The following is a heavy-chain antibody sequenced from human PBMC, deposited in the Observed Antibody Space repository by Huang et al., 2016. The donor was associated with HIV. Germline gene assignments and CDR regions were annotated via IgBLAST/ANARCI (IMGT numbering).Heavy chain of an antibody. V-gene: IGHV4-34*02. CDR2: INHAGVT. Sequence: QVQLEQWGAGLLKPSETLSLTCAVYGGSFSGYFWNWIRQSPGKGREWIGKINHAGVTDYNPSLKRRATISVDTSKNQFSLKLTSVTAADTAIYYCAREIMISFGGPFDSWGHGNLVTVSS. J-gene: IGHJ5*01. D-gene: IGHD3-16*01. CDR3: AREIMISFGGPFDS. CDR1: GGSFSGYF.